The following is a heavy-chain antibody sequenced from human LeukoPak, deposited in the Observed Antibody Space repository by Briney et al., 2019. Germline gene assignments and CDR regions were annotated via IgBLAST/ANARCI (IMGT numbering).Heavy chain of an antibody. CDR3: ARARPNWGKRARAYYGMDV. CDR1: GYTFTSYG. J-gene: IGHJ6*02. CDR2: ISAYNGNT. D-gene: IGHD7-27*01. V-gene: IGHV1-18*01. Sequence: ASVKVSCKAYGYTFTSYGISWVRQAPGQGLEWMGWISAYNGNTNYAQNLQDRVTMTTDTSTSTAYMELRSLRSDDTAVYYCARARPNWGKRARAYYGMDVWGQGTTVTVSS.